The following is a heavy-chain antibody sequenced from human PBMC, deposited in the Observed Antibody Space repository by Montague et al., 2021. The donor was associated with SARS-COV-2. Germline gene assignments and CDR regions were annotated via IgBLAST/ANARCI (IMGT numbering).Heavy chain of an antibody. Sequence: SETLSLTCAVSGGSISSSNWWSWVRQPPGKGLEWIGEIYHSGSTNYNPSLKSRVTISVDKFKNQSSLKLSSVTAADTAVYYCAREGLVVRGWFDPWGQGTLVTVSA. CDR3: AREGLVVRGWFDP. V-gene: IGHV4-4*02. CDR1: GGSISSSNW. CDR2: IYHSGST. D-gene: IGHD2-15*01. J-gene: IGHJ5*02.